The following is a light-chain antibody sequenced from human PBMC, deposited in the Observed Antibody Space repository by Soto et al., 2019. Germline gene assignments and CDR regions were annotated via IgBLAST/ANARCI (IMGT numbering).Light chain of an antibody. CDR2: DAS. CDR3: QQYNSYPNT. V-gene: IGKV1-5*01. J-gene: IGKJ2*01. Sequence: DIQMTQSPSTLSASVGDRVTITCRASQSISSWLAWYQQKPGKAPKLLIYDASHLESGVPSTFGGSGSGTEFTLTISSLQPDDVATYFCQQYNSYPNTFGQGTKVDI. CDR1: QSISSW.